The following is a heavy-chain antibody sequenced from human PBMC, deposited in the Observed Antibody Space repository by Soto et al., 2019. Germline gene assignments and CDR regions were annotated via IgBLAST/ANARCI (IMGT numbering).Heavy chain of an antibody. J-gene: IGHJ5*02. Sequence: SETLSLTCTVSGGPISSSTYYWDWIRQPPGKGLEWIGAMYYTGNKNYNPSLESRVTMSVDTSKNQFSLKLSSVTPADTAVYYCARRSSSSLGSLFDPWGRGILVTVSS. CDR1: GGPISSSTYY. CDR2: MYYTGNK. V-gene: IGHV4-39*01. CDR3: ARRSSSSLGSLFDP. D-gene: IGHD6-6*01.